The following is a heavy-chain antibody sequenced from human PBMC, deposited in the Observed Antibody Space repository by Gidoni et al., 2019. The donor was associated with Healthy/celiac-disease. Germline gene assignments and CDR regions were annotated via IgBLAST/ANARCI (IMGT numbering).Heavy chain of an antibody. J-gene: IGHJ6*02. D-gene: IGHD6-13*01. CDR2: ISGSGGST. V-gene: IGHV3-23*01. CDR1: GFTFSSYA. CDR3: AKGDWGSSSWDAYYYYGMDV. Sequence: EVQLLESGGGLVPPGGSLRLSCAASGFTFSSYAMSWVRQAPGKGLEWVSAISGSGGSTYYADSVKGRFTISRDNSKNTLYLQMNSLRAEDTAVYYCAKGDWGSSSWDAYYYYGMDVWGQGTTVTVSS.